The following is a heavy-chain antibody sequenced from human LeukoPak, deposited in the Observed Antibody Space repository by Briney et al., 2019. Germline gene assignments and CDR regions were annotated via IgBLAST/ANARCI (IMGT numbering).Heavy chain of an antibody. CDR2: IIPILGIA. J-gene: IGHJ6*02. V-gene: IGHV1-69*04. CDR1: GGTFSSYA. CDR3: ARDDPHYYDSSGYYPYYYYGMDV. Sequence: GASVKVSCKASGGTFSSYAISWVRQAPGQGLEWMGRIIPILGIANYAQKFQGRVTITADKSTSTAYMELSSLRSEDTAVYYCARDDPHYYDSSGYYPYYYYGMDVWGQGTTVTVSS. D-gene: IGHD3-22*01.